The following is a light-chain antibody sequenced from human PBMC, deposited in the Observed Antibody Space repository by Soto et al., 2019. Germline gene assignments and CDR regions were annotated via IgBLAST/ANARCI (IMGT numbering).Light chain of an antibody. CDR1: SGHSNYA. CDR2: LNSDGSH. J-gene: IGLJ2*01. Sequence: QPVLTQSPSASASLGASVKLTCTLSSGHSNYAIAWHQQQSEKGPRYLMKLNSDGSHSKGDGIPDRFSGSSSGAERYLTIASLQPEDEADYCCQTWGSGIVVFGGGTKLTVL. V-gene: IGLV4-69*01. CDR3: QTWGSGIVV.